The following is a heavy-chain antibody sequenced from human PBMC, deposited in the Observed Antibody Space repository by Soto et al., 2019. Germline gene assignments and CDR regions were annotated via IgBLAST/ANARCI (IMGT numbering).Heavy chain of an antibody. V-gene: IGHV4-59*01. CDR2: IYYRGST. Sequence: SETLSLTCTVSGGSISSYYWSWIRQAPGKGLEWIGYIYYRGSTNYNPSLKSRVNISVDPSKNQFSLKLSSVTAADTAVYYCARESTNPEGGLDPWGQGTLVTVSS. J-gene: IGHJ5*02. CDR1: GGSISSYY. CDR3: ARESTNPEGGLDP. D-gene: IGHD3-16*01.